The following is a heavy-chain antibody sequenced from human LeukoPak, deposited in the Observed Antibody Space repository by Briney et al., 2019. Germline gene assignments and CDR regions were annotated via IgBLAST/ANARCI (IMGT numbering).Heavy chain of an antibody. Sequence: GGSLRLSCAASGFTFYDYDMDWGRPAPGEGLEWVSGISWNSGSIVYADSVKGRFTNSRDNAKNSLYLQMNSLRAEDTALYYCAKAQPRGGFDYWGQGTLVTVSS. CDR2: ISWNSGSI. V-gene: IGHV3-9*01. CDR3: AKAQPRGGFDY. J-gene: IGHJ4*02. D-gene: IGHD2-2*01. CDR1: GFTFYDYD.